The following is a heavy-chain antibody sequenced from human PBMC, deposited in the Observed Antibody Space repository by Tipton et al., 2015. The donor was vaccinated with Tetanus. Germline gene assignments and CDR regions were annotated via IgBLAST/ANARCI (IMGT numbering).Heavy chain of an antibody. J-gene: IGHJ3*02. D-gene: IGHD7-27*01. CDR2: LYYTGTT. CDR3: ARHSLKLGMWAFDI. CDR1: GGSISTTSDY. V-gene: IGHV4-39*01. Sequence: TLSLTCTVSGGSISTTSDYRGWIRQPPGTGLEWIGSLYYTGTTYYTPSLKSRLAISVDTSKNQFSLRLSSVTASDTAVYFCARHSLKLGMWAFDIWGRGTLVTVSS.